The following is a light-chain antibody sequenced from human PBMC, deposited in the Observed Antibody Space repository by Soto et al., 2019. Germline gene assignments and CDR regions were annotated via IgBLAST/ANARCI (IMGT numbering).Light chain of an antibody. CDR2: DVS. Sequence: QSVLTQPASVSGSPGQSITISCTGTSSDVGGYNYVSWYQQHPGKAPKLMIYDVSNRPSGVSNRFSGSKSGNTASLTISGLLAEDEADYYCSSYTSSSTVFGGGTKLTVL. CDR3: SSYTSSSTV. J-gene: IGLJ2*01. V-gene: IGLV2-14*01. CDR1: SSDVGGYNY.